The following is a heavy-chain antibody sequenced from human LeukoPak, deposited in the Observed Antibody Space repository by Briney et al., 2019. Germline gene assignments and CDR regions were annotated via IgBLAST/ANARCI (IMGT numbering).Heavy chain of an antibody. J-gene: IGHJ5*02. V-gene: IGHV3-7*01. CDR1: GFTFSSYW. Sequence: AGGSLRLSCAASGFTFSSYWMSWVRQAPGKGLEWVASIKQDGSEKYYVDSVKGRFTISRDNAKNSLYLQMNSLRAEDTAVYYCARDHQSPPHQFIVVVPAAMGNWFDPWGLGTLVTVSS. D-gene: IGHD2-2*01. CDR2: IKQDGSEK. CDR3: ARDHQSPPHQFIVVVPAAMGNWFDP.